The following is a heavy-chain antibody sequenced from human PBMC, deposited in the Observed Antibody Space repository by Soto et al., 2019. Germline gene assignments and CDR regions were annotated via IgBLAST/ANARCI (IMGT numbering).Heavy chain of an antibody. V-gene: IGHV3-21*01. CDR2: ISSSSSYI. Sequence: EVQLVESGGGLVKPGGSLRLSCAASGFTFSSYSMNWVRQAPGKGLEWVSSISSSSSYIYYADSVKGRFTISRDNAKNSLYLQMNSLRAEDTAVYYCARTSSMNTVTTTSYDAFDIWGQGTMVTVSS. D-gene: IGHD4-17*01. J-gene: IGHJ3*02. CDR1: GFTFSSYS. CDR3: ARTSSMNTVTTTSYDAFDI.